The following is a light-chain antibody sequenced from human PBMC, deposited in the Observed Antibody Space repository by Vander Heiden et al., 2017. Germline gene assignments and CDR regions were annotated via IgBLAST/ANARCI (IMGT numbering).Light chain of an antibody. V-gene: IGLV2-14*01. CDR1: SSDVGGYNY. CDR3: SSYTSSRSVV. CDR2: DVS. Sequence: QSALTQPASVSGSPAQSITISCTGTSSDVGGYNYVSWYQQQPGKAPKLMIYDVSNRPSGVSNRFSGSKSGNTASLTISGLQAEDEADYYCSSYTSSRSVVFGGGTMLTFL. J-gene: IGLJ2*01.